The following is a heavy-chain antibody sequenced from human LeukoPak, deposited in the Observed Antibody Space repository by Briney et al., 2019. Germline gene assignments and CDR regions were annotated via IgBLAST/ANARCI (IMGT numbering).Heavy chain of an antibody. D-gene: IGHD5/OR15-5a*01. V-gene: IGHV5-10-1*01. CDR2: IDPSDSYT. Sequence: GESLKISCKGSGYSFTSYWISWVRQMPGKGLEWMGRIDPSDSYTNYSPSFQGHVTISVDKSISTAYLQWSSLKASDTAMYYCAMSSPDGEDQKAPYNWFDPWGQGTLVTVSS. CDR1: GYSFTSYW. CDR3: AMSSPDGEDQKAPYNWFDP. J-gene: IGHJ5*02.